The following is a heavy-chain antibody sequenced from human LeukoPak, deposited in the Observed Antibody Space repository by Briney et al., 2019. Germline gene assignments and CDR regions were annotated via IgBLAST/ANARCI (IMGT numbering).Heavy chain of an antibody. CDR1: GGTFSSYA. V-gene: IGHV1-69*04. D-gene: IGHD1-1*01. Sequence: GASVKVSCKASGGTFSSYAISWVRQAPGQGLEWMGRIIPILGIANYAQKFQGRVTITADKSTSTAYMELSSLRSEDTAVYYCARDSISRPTNFDYWGQGTLVTVSS. CDR3: ARDSISRPTNFDY. J-gene: IGHJ4*02. CDR2: IIPILGIA.